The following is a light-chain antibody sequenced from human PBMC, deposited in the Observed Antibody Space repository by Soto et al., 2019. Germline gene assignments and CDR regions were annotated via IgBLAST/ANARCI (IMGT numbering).Light chain of an antibody. CDR2: SNN. Sequence: QSVLTQPPSASGTPGQRGTISCSGSSSNIGSNTVNWYQQLPGTAPKLLIYSNNQRPSGVPDRFSGFKSGTSASLAISGLQYEDEADYYCAAWDDSLNGYVFGTGTKVTVL. CDR1: SSNIGSNT. J-gene: IGLJ1*01. V-gene: IGLV1-44*01. CDR3: AAWDDSLNGYV.